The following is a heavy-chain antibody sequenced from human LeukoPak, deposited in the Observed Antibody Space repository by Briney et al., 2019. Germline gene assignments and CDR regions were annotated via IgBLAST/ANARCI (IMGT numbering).Heavy chain of an antibody. CDR2: INPNSGGS. Sequence: ASVKVSCKASGYTFTGYYMHWVRQAPGQGLEWMGWINPNSGGSNYAQKFQGRVTMTRDTSISTAYMELSRLRSDATAVYYCARAGFLGPYYFDYWGQGTLVTVSS. V-gene: IGHV1-2*02. J-gene: IGHJ4*02. D-gene: IGHD2-15*01. CDR3: ARAGFLGPYYFDY. CDR1: GYTFTGYY.